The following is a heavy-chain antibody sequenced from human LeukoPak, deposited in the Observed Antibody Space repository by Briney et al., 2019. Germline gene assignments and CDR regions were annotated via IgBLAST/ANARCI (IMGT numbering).Heavy chain of an antibody. Sequence: GGPLRLSCAASGFTFSSYGMHWVRQAPGKGLEWVALIWYDGSNKYYTDSVKGRLTISRDNSKNTLYLQMNSLRAEDTAIYYCAREGPRGNSQLDYWGQGTLVTVSS. J-gene: IGHJ4*02. V-gene: IGHV3-33*01. CDR3: AREGPRGNSQLDY. D-gene: IGHD1-1*01. CDR2: IWYDGSNK. CDR1: GFTFSSYG.